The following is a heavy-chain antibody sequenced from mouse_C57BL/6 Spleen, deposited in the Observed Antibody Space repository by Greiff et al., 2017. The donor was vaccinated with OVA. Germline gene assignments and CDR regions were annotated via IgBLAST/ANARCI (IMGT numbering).Heavy chain of an antibody. CDR2: INPNNGGT. Sequence: VQLQQSGPELVKPGASVKIPCKASGYTFTDYNMDWVKQSHGKSLEWIGDINPNNGGTIYNQKFKGKATLTVDESSSTAYMELRSLTSEDTAVYYCARRRLRRDGNYFDYWGQGTTLTVSS. CDR1: GYTFTDYN. CDR3: ARRRLRRDGNYFDY. V-gene: IGHV1-18*01. D-gene: IGHD2-4*01. J-gene: IGHJ2*01.